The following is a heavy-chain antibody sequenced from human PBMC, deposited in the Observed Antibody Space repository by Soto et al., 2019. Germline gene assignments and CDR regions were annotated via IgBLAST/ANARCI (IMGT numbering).Heavy chain of an antibody. Sequence: PSETLSLTCTVSGGSISSYYWSWIRQPAGKGLEWIGRIYTSGSTNYNPSLKSRVTMSVDTSKNQFSLKLSSVTAADTAVYYCAREFSPLSPLGSSASAYYYYYGMDVWGQGTTVTVAS. J-gene: IGHJ6*02. CDR1: GGSISSYY. CDR3: AREFSPLSPLGSSASAYYYYYGMDV. V-gene: IGHV4-4*07. CDR2: IYTSGST. D-gene: IGHD6-13*01.